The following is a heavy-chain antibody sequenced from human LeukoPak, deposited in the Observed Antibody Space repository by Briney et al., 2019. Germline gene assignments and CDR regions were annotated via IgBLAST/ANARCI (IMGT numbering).Heavy chain of an antibody. D-gene: IGHD3-10*01. CDR2: IYTSGST. CDR1: GGSISSGSYY. Sequence: PSETLSLTCTVSGGSISSGSYYWSWIRQPAGKGLEWIGRIYTSGSTNYNPSLKSRVTISVDTSKSQFSLKLSSVTAADTAVYYCARESKYYYGSGSYRSIDYWGQGTLVTVSS. V-gene: IGHV4-61*02. J-gene: IGHJ4*02. CDR3: ARESKYYYGSGSYRSIDY.